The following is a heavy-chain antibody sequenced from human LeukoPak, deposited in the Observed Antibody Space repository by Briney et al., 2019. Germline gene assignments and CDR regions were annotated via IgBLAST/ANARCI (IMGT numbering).Heavy chain of an antibody. J-gene: IGHJ4*02. CDR2: ISYSGST. CDR1: GGSISSSSYY. V-gene: IGHV4-39*01. Sequence: SETLSLTCTVSGGSISSSSYYWDWIRQPPGKGLEWIGSISYSGSTYYNPSLKSRVTISVDTSKNQFSLKLSSVTAADTAVYYCARAYSYDTSALDSWGQGTLVTVSS. D-gene: IGHD3-22*01. CDR3: ARAYSYDTSALDS.